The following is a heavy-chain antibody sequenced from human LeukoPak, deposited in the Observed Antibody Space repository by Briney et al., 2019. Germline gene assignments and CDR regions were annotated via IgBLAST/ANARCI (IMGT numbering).Heavy chain of an antibody. J-gene: IGHJ3*01. Sequence: ASVKVSCKASDYIFTSYGISWVRQAPGQGLEYMGWISANNGDTSYPQKVQGRVTMTTDTSTTTAYMELRSLRSDDTAVYYCARKGTGLAFDVWGQGTMVTVSS. CDR1: DYIFTSYG. V-gene: IGHV1-18*04. CDR2: ISANNGDT. D-gene: IGHD3-10*01. CDR3: ARKGTGLAFDV.